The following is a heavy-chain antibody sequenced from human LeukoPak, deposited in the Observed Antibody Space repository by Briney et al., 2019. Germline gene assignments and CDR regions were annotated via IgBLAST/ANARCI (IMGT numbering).Heavy chain of an antibody. Sequence: GSLRLSCAASGFTLSSYNMNWVRQAPGKGLEWVSYISSSSSYIYYADSVRGRFTISRDNAKNSLYLQMNSLRAEDTAVYYCARDLGVYSGYDSFDYWGQGTLVTVSS. V-gene: IGHV3-21*01. D-gene: IGHD5-12*01. CDR1: GFTLSSYN. CDR3: ARDLGVYSGYDSFDY. J-gene: IGHJ4*02. CDR2: ISSSSSYI.